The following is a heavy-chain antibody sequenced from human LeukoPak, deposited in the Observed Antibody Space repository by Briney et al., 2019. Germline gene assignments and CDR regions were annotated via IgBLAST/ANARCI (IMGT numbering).Heavy chain of an antibody. CDR2: IYHSGST. J-gene: IGHJ3*02. CDR3: ARGRSGSYYDAFDI. CDR1: GFSVSSVFY. Sequence: SEALSLTCSVSGFSVSSVFYWGWIRQPPGKGLEWIGSIYHSGSTYYNPSLKSRLTMSIDTSTNQLSVSLNSVTAADTAVYYCARGRSGSYYDAFDIWGQGTMVTVSS. V-gene: IGHV4-38-2*02. D-gene: IGHD1-26*01.